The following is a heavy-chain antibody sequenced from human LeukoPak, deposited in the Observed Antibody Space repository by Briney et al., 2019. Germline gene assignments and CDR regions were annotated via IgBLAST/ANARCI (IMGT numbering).Heavy chain of an antibody. D-gene: IGHD3-16*02. CDR3: ARSHDHLWGNYPDY. CDR1: GGSFSGYC. J-gene: IGHJ4*02. V-gene: IGHV4-34*01. Sequence: SETLSLTCAVYGGSFSGYCWSWIRQPPGKGLEWIGEINHSGSTNYNPSLKSRVTISVDTSKNQFSLKLSSVTAADTAMYYCARSHDHLWGNYPDYWGQGTLVTVSS. CDR2: INHSGST.